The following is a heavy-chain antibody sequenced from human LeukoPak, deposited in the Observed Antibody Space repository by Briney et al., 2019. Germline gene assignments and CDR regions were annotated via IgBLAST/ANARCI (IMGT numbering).Heavy chain of an antibody. J-gene: IGHJ4*02. CDR2: ISGSGGST. Sequence: GGSLRLSCAASGFTFSSYAMSWVRQAPGKGLEWVSAISGSGGSTYYADSVKGRFTISRDNSKNTLYLQMNSLRAEDTAVYYCAKGVRYCSSTSCSMVHWGQGTLVTVSS. CDR1: GFTFSSYA. V-gene: IGHV3-23*01. D-gene: IGHD2-2*01. CDR3: AKGVRYCSSTSCSMVH.